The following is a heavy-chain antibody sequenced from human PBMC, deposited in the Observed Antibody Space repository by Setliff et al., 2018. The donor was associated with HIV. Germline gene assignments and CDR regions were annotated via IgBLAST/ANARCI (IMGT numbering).Heavy chain of an antibody. Sequence: KTSETLSLTCTVSGGSISSYYWTWIRQPARKGLEWIGHINTSGSTKYNPSLKGRPTMSVDSSGNQFSLTLTSVTAAATAVYYCARDPNTGWYYLDFWGPGALVTVSS. J-gene: IGHJ4*02. V-gene: IGHV4-4*07. CDR1: GGSISSYY. CDR2: INTSGST. CDR3: ARDPNTGWYYLDF. D-gene: IGHD6-19*01.